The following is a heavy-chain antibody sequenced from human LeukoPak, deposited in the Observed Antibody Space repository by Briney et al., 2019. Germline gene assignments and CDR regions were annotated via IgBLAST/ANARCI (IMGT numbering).Heavy chain of an antibody. Sequence: SETLSLTCAVSGYSISSGYYWGWIRQPPGKGLEWIGSIHHSGSTYYNPYLKSRVTISVDTSKNQFSLKLSSVTAADTAVYYCAGRIYCNTTSCYTDYFFDYWGQGTLVTVSS. CDR2: IHHSGST. CDR1: GYSISSGYY. J-gene: IGHJ4*02. CDR3: AGRIYCNTTSCYTDYFFDY. D-gene: IGHD2-2*02. V-gene: IGHV4-38-2*01.